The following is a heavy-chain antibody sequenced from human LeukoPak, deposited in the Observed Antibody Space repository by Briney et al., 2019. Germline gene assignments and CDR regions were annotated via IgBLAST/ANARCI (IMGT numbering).Heavy chain of an antibody. J-gene: IGHJ4*02. CDR3: AREVSSGPFIDY. CDR1: GGTFSSYA. Sequence: SVKVSCKASGGTFSSYAISWVRQAPGQGLEWMGGIIPIFGTANYAQKFQGRVTITADESTSAAYMELSSLRSEDTAVYYCAREVSSGPFIDYWGQGTLVTVSS. D-gene: IGHD6-19*01. CDR2: IIPIFGTA. V-gene: IGHV1-69*13.